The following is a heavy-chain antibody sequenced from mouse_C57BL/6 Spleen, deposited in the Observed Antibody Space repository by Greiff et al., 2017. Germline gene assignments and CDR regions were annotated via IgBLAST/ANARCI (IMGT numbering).Heavy chain of an antibody. Sequence: EVQLVESGGDLVKPGGSLKLSCAASGFTFSSYGMSWVRQTPDKRLEWVATISSGGSYTYYPDSVKGRFTISRDNAKNTLYLQMSSLKSEDTAMYYCARHPAYGSSWNYFDYWGQGTTLTVSS. D-gene: IGHD1-1*01. CDR2: ISSGGSYT. CDR3: ARHPAYGSSWNYFDY. CDR1: GFTFSSYG. V-gene: IGHV5-6*01. J-gene: IGHJ2*01.